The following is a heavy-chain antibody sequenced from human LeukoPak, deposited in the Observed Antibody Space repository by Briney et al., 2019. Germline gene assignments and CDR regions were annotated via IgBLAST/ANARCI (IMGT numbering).Heavy chain of an antibody. V-gene: IGHV3-7*03. Sequence: GGSLRLSCAASGFTFSSYWMSWVRQAPGKGLEWVANIKQDGSEKYYVDSVKGRFTISRDNAKNSLYLQMNSLRAEDTAVYYCARDLSSSGRSPFDYWGQGTLVTVS. J-gene: IGHJ4*02. CDR1: GFTFSSYW. D-gene: IGHD6-19*01. CDR3: ARDLSSSGRSPFDY. CDR2: IKQDGSEK.